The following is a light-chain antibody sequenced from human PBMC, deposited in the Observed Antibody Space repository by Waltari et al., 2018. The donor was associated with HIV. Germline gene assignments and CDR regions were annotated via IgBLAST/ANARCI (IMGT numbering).Light chain of an antibody. V-gene: IGKV3-20*01. CDR3: QQYARSPRT. CDR1: QSISNN. J-gene: IGKJ1*01. Sequence: VLTQSLGTLSLYPGLRVTLYCGTRQSISNNLAWYQQKPGQAPRLLIYDASSRATGIPDRFSGSGSGTEFTLTITRLEPEDFALYFCQQYARSPRTFGQGTKVEIK. CDR2: DAS.